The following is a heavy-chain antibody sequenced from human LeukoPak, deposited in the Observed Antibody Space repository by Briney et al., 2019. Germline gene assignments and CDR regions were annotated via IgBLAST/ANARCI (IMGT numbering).Heavy chain of an antibody. D-gene: IGHD3-9*01. CDR3: AITHYDILTGYHKYMDV. J-gene: IGHJ6*03. Sequence: SETLSLTCTVSGGSISSYYWSWIRQPAGKGLEWIGEINHSGSTNYNPSLKSRVTISVDTSKNHFSLKLSSVTAADTAVYYCAITHYDILTGYHKYMDVWGKGTTVTISS. CDR2: INHSGST. CDR1: GGSISSYY. V-gene: IGHV4-34*01.